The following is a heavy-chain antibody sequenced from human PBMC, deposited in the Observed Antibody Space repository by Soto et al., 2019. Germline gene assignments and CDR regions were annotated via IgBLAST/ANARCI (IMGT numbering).Heavy chain of an antibody. V-gene: IGHV3-30*18. J-gene: IGHJ6*03. Sequence: GGSLRLSCAASGFTFSSYGMHWVRQAPGKGLEWVAVISYDGSNKYYADSVKGRFTISRDNSKNTLYLQMNSLRAEDTAMYYCAKVGEGLRSLEWYYYYYMDVWGKGTTVTVSS. CDR3: AKVGEGLRSLEWYYYYYMDV. D-gene: IGHD3-3*01. CDR1: GFTFSSYG. CDR2: ISYDGSNK.